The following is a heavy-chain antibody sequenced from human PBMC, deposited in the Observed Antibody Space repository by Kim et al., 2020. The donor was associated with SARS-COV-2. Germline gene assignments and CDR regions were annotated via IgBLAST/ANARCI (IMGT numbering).Heavy chain of an antibody. CDR3: ARDGGRADILTGYTDYYQMDV. Sequence: ASVKVSCKTSGYTFTSYAMHWVRQAPGQRLEWMGWINGGRTNTKYSQKFQGRVTITRDTSASTSYMELSSLTSEDTAVYYCARDGGRADILTGYTDYYQMDVWGQGTTVTVSS. CDR2: INGGRTNT. D-gene: IGHD3-9*01. CDR1: GYTFTSYA. J-gene: IGHJ6*02. V-gene: IGHV1-3*01.